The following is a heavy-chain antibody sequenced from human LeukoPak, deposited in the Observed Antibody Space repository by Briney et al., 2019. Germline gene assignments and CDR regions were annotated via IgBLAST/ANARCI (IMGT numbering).Heavy chain of an antibody. D-gene: IGHD2-2*01. CDR3: AKDIGLVPAAEHGYYYYYGMDV. Sequence: PGRSPRLSCAASGFTFDDYAMHWVRQAPGKGLEWVSLISWDGGSTYYADSVKGRFTISRDNSKNSLYLQMNSLRTEDTALYYCAKDIGLVPAAEHGYYYYYGMDVWGQGTTVTVSS. CDR2: ISWDGGST. V-gene: IGHV3-43*01. CDR1: GFTFDDYA. J-gene: IGHJ6*02.